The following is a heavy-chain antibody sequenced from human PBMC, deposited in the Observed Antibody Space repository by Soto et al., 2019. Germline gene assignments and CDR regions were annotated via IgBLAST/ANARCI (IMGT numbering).Heavy chain of an antibody. Sequence: QTLSLTCAISGDSVSSNSAAWNWIRQSPSRGLEWLGRTYYRSKWYNDYAVSVKSRITINPDTSKNQFSLQLNSVTPEDTAVYYCARSPRGSSGYYYYGMDVWGQGTTVTVSS. CDR2: TYYRSKWYN. CDR1: GDSVSSNSAA. D-gene: IGHD6-6*01. V-gene: IGHV6-1*01. J-gene: IGHJ6*02. CDR3: ARSPRGSSGYYYYGMDV.